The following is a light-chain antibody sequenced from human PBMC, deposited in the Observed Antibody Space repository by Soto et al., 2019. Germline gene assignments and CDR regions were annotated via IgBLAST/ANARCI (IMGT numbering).Light chain of an antibody. CDR3: QQYRSLIT. CDR1: QSVSSSY. Sequence: EIVLTQSPGTLSLSPGERATLSCRASQSVSSSYLAWYQQKPGQAPRPLIYGASSRATGIPDRFSGSGSGTDFTLTISRLEPEDSAVYYCQQYRSLITFGQGKRLE. CDR2: GAS. V-gene: IGKV3-20*01. J-gene: IGKJ5*01.